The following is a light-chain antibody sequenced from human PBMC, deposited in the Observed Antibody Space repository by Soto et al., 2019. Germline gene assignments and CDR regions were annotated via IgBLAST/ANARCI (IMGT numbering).Light chain of an antibody. V-gene: IGLV2-11*01. CDR2: DVT. Sequence: QSVLTQPRSVSGSPGQSVTISCTGTSGDVGAYDRVSCYQHHPTKAPKLIIYDVTNRPSGVHYRFSGSKSGSTASLTISGLQAEDEADYYCCSHAGGSSWVFGGGTKVTVL. CDR3: CSHAGGSSWV. J-gene: IGLJ3*02. CDR1: SGDVGAYDR.